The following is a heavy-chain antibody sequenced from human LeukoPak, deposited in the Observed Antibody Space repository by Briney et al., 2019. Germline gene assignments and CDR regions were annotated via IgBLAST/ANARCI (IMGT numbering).Heavy chain of an antibody. CDR1: GFTFSNAW. J-gene: IGHJ3*02. V-gene: IGHV3-15*01. D-gene: IGHD1-26*01. Sequence: GGSLRLSCAASGFTFSNAWMSWVRQAPGKGLEWVGRIKSKTDGGTTDYAAPVKGRFTISRDNAKNSLYLQMNSLRDEDTAVYYCARSPFVFYPGSAFDIWGQGTMVTVSS. CDR2: IKSKTDGGTT. CDR3: ARSPFVFYPGSAFDI.